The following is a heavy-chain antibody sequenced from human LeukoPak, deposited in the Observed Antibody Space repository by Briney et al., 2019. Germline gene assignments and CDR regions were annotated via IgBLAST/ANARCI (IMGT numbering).Heavy chain of an antibody. J-gene: IGHJ4*02. V-gene: IGHV3-30*18. CDR2: ISYDGSNK. CDR1: GFTFSSYW. Sequence: GGSLRLSCAASGFTFSSYWMSWVRQAPGKGLEWVAVISYDGSNKYYADSVKGRFTISRDNSKNTLYLQMNSLRAEDTAVYYCAKDSTPLLSYGSGSYLGYWGQGTLVTVSS. CDR3: AKDSTPLLSYGSGSYLGY. D-gene: IGHD3-10*01.